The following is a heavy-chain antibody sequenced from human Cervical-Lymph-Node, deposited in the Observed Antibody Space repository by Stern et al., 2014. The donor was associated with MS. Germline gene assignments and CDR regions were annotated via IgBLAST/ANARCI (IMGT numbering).Heavy chain of an antibody. Sequence: QVTLRESGPALVKSTQSLTVTCTFSGFSLDTTGMCVGWIRQPPGQAPEWLALIHWDDDKHYRTSLKTRLTISKDTSKNQVVLTMTNMDTEDTATYFCVRHSTTETRGFFDYWGQGILGTVS. J-gene: IGHJ4*02. V-gene: IGHV2-70*13. D-gene: IGHD4-17*01. CDR1: GFSLDTTGMC. CDR3: VRHSTTETRGFFDY. CDR2: IHWDDDK.